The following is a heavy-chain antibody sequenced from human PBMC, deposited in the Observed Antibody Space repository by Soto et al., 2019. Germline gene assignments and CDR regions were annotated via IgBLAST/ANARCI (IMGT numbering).Heavy chain of an antibody. D-gene: IGHD5-18*01. J-gene: IGHJ4*02. Sequence: QVQLVESGGGVVQPGRSLRLSCAASGFTFSDYGMHWVRQAPGKGLQWVAVISYDGINKDYTDSVKGRFTISRDNSKNTLYLQMNSLRAEDTAVYYCAKDFYLGVTRIHDYWGQGTLVTVSS. CDR2: ISYDGINK. V-gene: IGHV3-30*18. CDR3: AKDFYLGVTRIHDY. CDR1: GFTFSDYG.